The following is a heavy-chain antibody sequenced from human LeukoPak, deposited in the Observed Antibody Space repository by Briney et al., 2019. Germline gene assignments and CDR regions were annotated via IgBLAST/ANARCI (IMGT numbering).Heavy chain of an antibody. J-gene: IGHJ6*03. CDR1: GFTFSNAW. V-gene: IGHV3-15*01. D-gene: IGHD2-15*01. CDR2: IKSKTDGGTT. CDR3: TTDLLNYYLYYYMDV. Sequence: GGSLRLSCAASGFTFSNAWMSWVRQAPGKGLEWVGRIKSKTDGGTTDYAAPVKGRFTISRDDSKNTLYLQMNSLKTEDTAVYYCTTDLLNYYLYYYMDVWGKGTTVTISS.